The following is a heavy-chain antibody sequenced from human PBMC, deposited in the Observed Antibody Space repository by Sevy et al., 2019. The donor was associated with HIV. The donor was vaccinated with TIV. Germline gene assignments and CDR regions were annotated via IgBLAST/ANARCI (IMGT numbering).Heavy chain of an antibody. CDR1: GFTFSNYA. V-gene: IGHV3-23*01. CDR3: AKDLSGLPEYFQQ. CDR2: ISGSGGST. D-gene: IGHD3-16*02. Sequence: GGSLRLSRAASGFTFSNYAMNWVRQAPGKGLEWVSGISGSGGSTYCADSVKGRFTISRDNSKNTVLLQMISLSPEDTAVYYCAKDLSGLPEYFQQWGQGTLVTVSS. J-gene: IGHJ1*01.